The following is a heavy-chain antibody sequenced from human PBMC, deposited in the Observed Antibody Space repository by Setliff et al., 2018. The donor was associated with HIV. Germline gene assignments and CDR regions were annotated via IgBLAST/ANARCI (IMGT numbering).Heavy chain of an antibody. D-gene: IGHD5-18*01. CDR2: IYYSGST. J-gene: IGHJ4*02. V-gene: IGHV4-39*01. CDR1: GGSIRSSSFY. CDR3: ARHAIVDTAGRGFDY. Sequence: SETLSLTCTVSGGSIRSSSFYWGWIRQPPGKGLEWIGSIYYSGSTYYNSSLKSRVTISVDTSKIQFSLKLSSVTATDTAVYYCARHAIVDTAGRGFDYWGQGTLVTVSS.